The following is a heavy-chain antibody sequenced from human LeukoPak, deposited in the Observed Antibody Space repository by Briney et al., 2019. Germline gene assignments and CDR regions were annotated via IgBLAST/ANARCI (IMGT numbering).Heavy chain of an antibody. Sequence: GGSLRLSCAASGFIFSNYGMHWVRQSPDKGLEWVAAISSDGNHKHFADSVRGRFTISRDNSKNTLFLQMNSLRPDDTAVYYCARDRLPPPGVYCFDPWGQGTLVTVSS. J-gene: IGHJ5*02. CDR2: ISSDGNHK. CDR1: GFIFSNYG. V-gene: IGHV3-30*03. D-gene: IGHD5-12*01. CDR3: ARDRLPPPGVYCFDP.